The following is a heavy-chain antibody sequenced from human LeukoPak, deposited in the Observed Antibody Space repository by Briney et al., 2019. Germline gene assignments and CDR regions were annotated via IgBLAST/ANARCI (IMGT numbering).Heavy chain of an antibody. J-gene: IGHJ4*02. CDR1: GGSISSYY. V-gene: IGHV4-59*01. CDR3: ARDLDY. Sequence: SETLSLTCTVSGGSISSYYWSWIRQPPGKGLEWIGYIYYSGSTNYNPSLKSRVTISVNTSKNQFSLKLSSVTAADTAVYYCARDLDYWGQGTLVTVSS. CDR2: IYYSGST.